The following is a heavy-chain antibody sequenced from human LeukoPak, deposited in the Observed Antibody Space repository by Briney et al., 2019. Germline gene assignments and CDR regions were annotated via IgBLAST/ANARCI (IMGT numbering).Heavy chain of an antibody. CDR2: INHSGST. V-gene: IGHV4-34*01. CDR1: GGSISSYY. Sequence: SETLSLTCTVSGGSISSYYWSWIRQPPGKGLEWIGEINHSGSTNYNPSLKSRVTISVDTSKNQFSLKLSSVTAADTAVYYCAGKRDKWELAYWGQGTLVTVSS. CDR3: AGKRDKWELAY. J-gene: IGHJ4*02. D-gene: IGHD1-26*01.